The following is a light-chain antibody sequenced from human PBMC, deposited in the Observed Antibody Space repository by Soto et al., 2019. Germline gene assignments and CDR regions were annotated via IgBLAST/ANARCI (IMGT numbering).Light chain of an antibody. J-gene: IGKJ1*01. CDR2: WAS. CDR3: QQYHSAPQT. Sequence: DIVMTQSPDSLAVSLGERATINCKSSQSVLFSPNNKNYLAWYQQKPGQPPKLLIYWASTRESGVPDRXSGSGSGTDFTLTISSLQAEDVAFYYCQQYHSAPQTFGQGTKVEIK. CDR1: QSVLFSPNNKNY. V-gene: IGKV4-1*01.